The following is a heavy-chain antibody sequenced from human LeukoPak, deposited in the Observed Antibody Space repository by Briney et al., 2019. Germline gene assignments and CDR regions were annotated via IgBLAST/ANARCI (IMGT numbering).Heavy chain of an antibody. CDR1: GYTFTSYY. CDR3: ARSTAMVNLYYYMDV. Sequence: SVKVSCKASGYTFTSYYMHWVRQAPGQGLEWMGGIIPIFGTANYAQKFQGRVTITADESTSTAYMELSSLRSEDTAVYYCARSTAMVNLYYYMDVWGKGTTVTISS. V-gene: IGHV1-69*13. J-gene: IGHJ6*03. CDR2: IIPIFGTA. D-gene: IGHD5-18*01.